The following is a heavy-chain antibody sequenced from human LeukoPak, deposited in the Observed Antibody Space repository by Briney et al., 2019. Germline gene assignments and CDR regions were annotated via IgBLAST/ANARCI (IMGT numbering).Heavy chain of an antibody. CDR2: IWYDGSNK. J-gene: IGHJ4*02. V-gene: IGHV3-33*06. CDR1: GFTFSSYG. D-gene: IGHD3-3*01. CDR3: AKDRNPTIFGLSADY. Sequence: GRSLRLSCAASGFTFSSYGMHWVRQAPGKGLEWVAVIWYDGSNKYYADSVKGRFTISRDNSKNTLYLQMNSLGAEDTAVYYCAKDRNPTIFGLSADYWGQGTLVTVSS.